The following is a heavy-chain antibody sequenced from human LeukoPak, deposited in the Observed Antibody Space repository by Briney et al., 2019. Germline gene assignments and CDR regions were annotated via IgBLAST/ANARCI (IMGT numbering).Heavy chain of an antibody. Sequence: SETLSLTCTVSGGFISSYYWSWIRQPPGKGLEWIGYIYYSGSTNYNPSLKSRVTISVDTSKNQFSLKLSSVTAADTAVYYCARSPRVKAAYDYWGQGTLVTVSS. V-gene: IGHV4-59*08. D-gene: IGHD6-13*01. CDR1: GGFISSYY. CDR2: IYYSGST. J-gene: IGHJ4*02. CDR3: ARSPRVKAAYDY.